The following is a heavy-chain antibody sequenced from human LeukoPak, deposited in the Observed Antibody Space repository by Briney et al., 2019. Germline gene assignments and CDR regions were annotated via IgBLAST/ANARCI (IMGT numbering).Heavy chain of an antibody. V-gene: IGHV3-15*01. CDR2: IKSKTDGGTT. Sequence: GGSLSFSGAASGFTFSNAWMSWVRQAQGKGLEWVGRIKSKTDGGTTNYAAPVKGRVTISRDDSKNTLYLQMNSLKTEDTAVYYCTTDVVTAILPDRGQGTLVTVAS. CDR1: GFTFSNAW. J-gene: IGHJ4*02. D-gene: IGHD2-21*02. CDR3: TTDVVTAILPD.